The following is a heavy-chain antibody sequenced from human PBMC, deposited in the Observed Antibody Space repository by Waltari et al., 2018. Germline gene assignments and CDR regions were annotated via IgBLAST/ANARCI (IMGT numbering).Heavy chain of an antibody. CDR3: VADISELGRGEFDY. Sequence: EVQLVESGGGLVNPGGSLRLSCVTSGFTFNYAWMSWFRQAPGKGLELVGLIKSKTSGGAADYAAPVKGRFTISRDDSQNTVFLRMNNLKTEDTAVYFCVADISELGRGEFDYWAQGTLVNVSS. CDR2: IKSKTSGGAA. CDR1: GFTFNYAW. J-gene: IGHJ4*02. V-gene: IGHV3-15*01. D-gene: IGHD3-10*01.